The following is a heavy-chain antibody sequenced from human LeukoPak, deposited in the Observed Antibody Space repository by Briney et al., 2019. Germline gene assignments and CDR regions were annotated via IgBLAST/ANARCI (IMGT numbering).Heavy chain of an antibody. D-gene: IGHD6-13*01. J-gene: IGHJ4*02. CDR3: AGETYSSPYYFDY. V-gene: IGHV1-69*04. CDR2: IIPILGIA. Sequence: ASVKVSCKASGGTFSSYAISWVRQAPGQGLEWMGRIIPILGIANYAQKFQGRVTITADKSTSTAYMELSSLRSEDTAVYYCAGETYSSPYYFDYWGQGTLVTVSS. CDR1: GGTFSSYA.